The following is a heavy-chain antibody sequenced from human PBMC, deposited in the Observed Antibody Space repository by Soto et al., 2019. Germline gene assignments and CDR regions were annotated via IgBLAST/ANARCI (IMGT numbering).Heavy chain of an antibody. CDR3: ARDLAPTSHLTLGF. Sequence: PGGSLRLSCAASGFTFSSYGMHWVRQAPGKGLEWVAVIWYDGSNKYYADSVKGRFTISRDNSKNTLYLQMNSLRAEDTAVYYCARDLAPTSHLTLGFWGQGTLVTVSS. J-gene: IGHJ4*02. CDR2: IWYDGSNK. CDR1: GFTFSSYG. V-gene: IGHV3-33*01. D-gene: IGHD2-2*01.